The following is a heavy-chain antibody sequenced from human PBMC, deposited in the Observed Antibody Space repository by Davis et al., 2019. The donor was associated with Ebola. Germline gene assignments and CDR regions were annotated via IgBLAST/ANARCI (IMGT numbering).Heavy chain of an antibody. J-gene: IGHJ6*03. V-gene: IGHV3-21*01. CDR3: ARVSGDPSYYYYYMDV. D-gene: IGHD1-26*01. Sequence: GESLKISCAASGFTFSSYSMNWVRQDPGKGLEWVSSISSSSSYIYYADSVKGRFTISRDNAKNSLYLQMNSLRAEDTAVYYCARVSGDPSYYYYYMDVWGKGTTVTVSS. CDR1: GFTFSSYS. CDR2: ISSSSSYI.